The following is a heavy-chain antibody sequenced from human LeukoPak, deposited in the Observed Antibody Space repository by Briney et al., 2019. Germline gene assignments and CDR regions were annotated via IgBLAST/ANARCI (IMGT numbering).Heavy chain of an antibody. CDR1: GFTFSSDS. J-gene: IGHJ4*02. V-gene: IGHV3-48*01. CDR2: ITRSSSPI. Sequence: GGSLRLSCAASGFTFSSDSMNWVRQAPGKGLEWVAYITRSSSPIYYADSVKGRFTISRDNVENSLHLQMNSLRAEDTAMYYCTRDPHALDYWGQGTLVTVSS. CDR3: TRDPHALDY.